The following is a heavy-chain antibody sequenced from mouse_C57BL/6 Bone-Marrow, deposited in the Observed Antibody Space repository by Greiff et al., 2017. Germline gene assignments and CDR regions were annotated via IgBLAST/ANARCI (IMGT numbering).Heavy chain of an antibody. Sequence: LQESGPELVKPGDSVKISCKASGYSFTDYNMNWVKQRNGKSLEWIGVIYPNYGTTSYNQKFTGKATLTVDQSTSTAYMELNSLTSEDSAVYCCRWLLNEAMDYWGQGTSVTVSS. CDR1: GYSFTDYN. D-gene: IGHD2-3*01. CDR3: RWLLNEAMDY. J-gene: IGHJ4*01. V-gene: IGHV1-39*01. CDR2: IYPNYGTT.